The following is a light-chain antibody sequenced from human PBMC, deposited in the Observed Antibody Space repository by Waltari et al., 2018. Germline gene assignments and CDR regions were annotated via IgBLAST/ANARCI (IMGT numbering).Light chain of an antibody. V-gene: IGLV7-46*01. CDR2: DTS. CDR3: LLYYSGARV. Sequence: QAVVTQEPSLTVSPGGTVTLTCGSSTGPVTSGPYPYWFQQKPGQAPKTLIYDTSSKNSWTPARFSGSLLGGKAALTLSGAQPEDEAEYYCLLYYSGARVFGGGTKLTVL. J-gene: IGLJ3*02. CDR1: TGPVTSGPY.